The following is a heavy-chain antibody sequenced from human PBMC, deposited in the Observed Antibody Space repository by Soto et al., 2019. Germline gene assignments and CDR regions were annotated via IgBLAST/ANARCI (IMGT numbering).Heavy chain of an antibody. V-gene: IGHV1-69*01. J-gene: IGHJ4*02. CDR1: GGTFISFP. D-gene: IGHD6-19*01. CDR3: AMIEYSSGSDY. Sequence: QVQLVQSGAEVKKPGSSVKVSCKASGGTFISFPIAWVRQAPGQGLEWVGGIMPIFGTTKYAQNFRDRVTIYADASTSTAYMELSSLRFEDTAVYYCAMIEYSSGSDYWGQGTLVTVFS. CDR2: IMPIFGTT.